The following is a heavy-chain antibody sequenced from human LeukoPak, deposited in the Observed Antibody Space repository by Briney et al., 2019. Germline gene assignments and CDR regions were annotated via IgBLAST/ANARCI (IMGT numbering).Heavy chain of an antibody. J-gene: IGHJ4*02. CDR3: ARHNPLWGY. CDR2: IRQDGSET. V-gene: IGHV3-7*04. D-gene: IGHD1-14*01. CDR1: GFTFSSYW. Sequence: PGGSLRLSCAASGFTFSSYWMSWVRQAPGKGLEWVANIRQDGSETYYVDSVKGRFTISRDNAKNSLYLQMKNLRAEDTALYYCARHNPLWGYWGQGTLVTVSS.